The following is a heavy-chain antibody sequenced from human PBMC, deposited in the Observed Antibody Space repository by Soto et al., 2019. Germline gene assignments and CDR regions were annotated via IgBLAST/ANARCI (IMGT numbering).Heavy chain of an antibody. CDR1: GYTFTSYG. J-gene: IGHJ6*02. Sequence: ASVKVSCKASGYTFTSYGISWVRQAPGQGLEWMGWISAYNGNTNYAQKLQGRVTMTTDTSTSTAYMELRSLRSDDTAVYYCAREDASGELYYYYGMDVWGQGTTVTVSS. CDR2: ISAYNGNT. CDR3: AREDASGELYYYYGMDV. D-gene: IGHD1-26*01. V-gene: IGHV1-18*01.